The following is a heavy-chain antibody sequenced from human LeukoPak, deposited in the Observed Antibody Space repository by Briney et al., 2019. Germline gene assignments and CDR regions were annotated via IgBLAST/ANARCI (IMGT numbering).Heavy chain of an antibody. Sequence: PSQTLSLTCTVSGGSVSSGSYYWSWIRQPAGKGLEWIGRMHTSGTTNYNPALKSRVTISVDTSKNQFSLKLSSVTAADTAVYYCARGYSYGYDWGQGTLVTVSS. CDR2: MHTSGTT. V-gene: IGHV4-61*02. CDR1: GGSVSSGSYY. J-gene: IGHJ4*02. CDR3: ARGYSYGYD. D-gene: IGHD5-18*01.